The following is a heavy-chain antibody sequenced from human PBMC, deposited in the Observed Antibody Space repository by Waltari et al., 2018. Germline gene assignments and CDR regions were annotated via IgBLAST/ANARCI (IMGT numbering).Heavy chain of an antibody. CDR3: AGQIYAHYYDSSGYYDDAFDI. CDR2: ISSSSSYI. V-gene: IGHV3-21*01. CDR1: GFTFSSYS. D-gene: IGHD3-22*01. J-gene: IGHJ3*02. Sequence: ELQLVESGGGLVKPGGSLRLSCAASGFTFSSYSMTWVRTAPGKGLEWVSSISSSSSYIYYADSVKGRFTISRDNAKNSLYLQMNSLRAEDTAVYYCAGQIYAHYYDSSGYYDDAFDIWGQGTMVTVSA.